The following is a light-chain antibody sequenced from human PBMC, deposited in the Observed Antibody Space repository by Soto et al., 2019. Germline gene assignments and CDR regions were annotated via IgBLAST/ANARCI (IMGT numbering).Light chain of an antibody. J-gene: IGKJ5*01. Sequence: EIVSTQSPGTLSLSPGERATLSCSAIQSVSGNYLAWYQQKPGQAPRLLIHAASTRATGIPAGFSGSGSGTEFTLSISSLQSEDFALYYCQQYNKWPLITFGQGTRLEIK. CDR1: QSVSGN. CDR3: QQYNKWPLIT. V-gene: IGKV3-15*01. CDR2: AAS.